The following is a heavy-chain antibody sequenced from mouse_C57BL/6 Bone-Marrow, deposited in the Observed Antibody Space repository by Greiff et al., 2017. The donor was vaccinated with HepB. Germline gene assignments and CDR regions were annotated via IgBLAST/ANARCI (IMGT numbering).Heavy chain of an antibody. J-gene: IGHJ4*01. V-gene: IGHV1-76*01. CDR2: IYPGSGNT. CDR3: ARSTTVVEGYAMDY. D-gene: IGHD1-1*01. CDR1: GYTFTDYY. Sequence: QVQLQQSGAELVRPGASVKLSCKASGYTFTDYYINWVKQRPGQGLEWIARIYPGSGNTYYNEKFKGKATLTAEKSSSTAYMQLSSLTSEDSAVYFCARSTTVVEGYAMDYWGQGTSVTVSS.